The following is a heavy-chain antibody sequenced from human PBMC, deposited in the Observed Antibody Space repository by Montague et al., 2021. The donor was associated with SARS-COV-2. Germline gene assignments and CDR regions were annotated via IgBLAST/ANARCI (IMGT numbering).Heavy chain of an antibody. Sequence: SPRLSCAASGFTFSNSAMNWVRQAPGKGLEWVLGSSGSDGGTHYADSVKGRFTISRDNSKNVLYLQMNSLRAEDTALYYCAKDSYYYGLGYGMDVWGQGTTVTVSS. V-gene: IGHV3-23*01. CDR2: SSGSDGGT. CDR1: GFTFSNSA. D-gene: IGHD3-10*01. J-gene: IGHJ6*02. CDR3: AKDSYYYGLGYGMDV.